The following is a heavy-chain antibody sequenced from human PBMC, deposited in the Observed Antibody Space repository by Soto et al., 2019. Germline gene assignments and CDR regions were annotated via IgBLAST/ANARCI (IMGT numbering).Heavy chain of an antibody. CDR1: GFTFSSYW. Sequence: GGSLRLSCAASGFTFSSYWMHWVRQAPGKGLVWVSRINSDGSSTSYADSVKGRFTISRDNAKNTLYLQMNSLRAEDTAVYYCARASLYSDFWSGYDYWGQGTLVTVSS. CDR2: INSDGSST. CDR3: ARASLYSDFWSGYDY. D-gene: IGHD3-3*01. V-gene: IGHV3-74*01. J-gene: IGHJ4*02.